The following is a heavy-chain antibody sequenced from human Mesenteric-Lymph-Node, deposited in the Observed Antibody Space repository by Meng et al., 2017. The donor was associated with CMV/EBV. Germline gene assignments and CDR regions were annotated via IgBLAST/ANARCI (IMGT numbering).Heavy chain of an antibody. CDR3: ARGRGSSSTGAYYYYTMDV. J-gene: IGHJ6*02. D-gene: IGHD6-6*01. V-gene: IGHV1-18*01. CDR1: GYSFTAYY. CDR2: ISTYNGNT. Sequence: ASVKVSCKASGYSFTAYYIHWVRQAPGQGLEWMGWISTYNGNTNYAQRFQGRVTMTTDTSTSTVYMELRRLRSDDTAVYYCARGRGSSSTGAYYYYTMDVWGQGTTVTVSS.